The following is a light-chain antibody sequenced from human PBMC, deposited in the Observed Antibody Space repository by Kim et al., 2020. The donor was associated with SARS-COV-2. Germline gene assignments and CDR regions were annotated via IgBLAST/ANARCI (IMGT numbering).Light chain of an antibody. V-gene: IGKV1D-8*01. CDR1: QGISSY. J-gene: IGKJ1*01. CDR2: KAS. CDR3: QQYNAHRT. Sequence: VIWMTQSPSLLSASTGDRVTISCRMSQGISSYLAWYQQKPGKAPKLLIYKASSLESGVPSRFSGSGSGTEFTLTISLQPDDFATYYCQQYNAHRTFGQGTKVDIK.